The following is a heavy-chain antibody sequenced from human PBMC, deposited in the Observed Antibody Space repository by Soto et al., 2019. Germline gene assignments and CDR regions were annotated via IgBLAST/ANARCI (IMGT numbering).Heavy chain of an antibody. Sequence: SETLSLTCSVSGASIGSGDDYWTWIRQSPGKGLEWIGYISNSGSNFYNPSLRSRLTIALDTYKINFSLKLNSVTAADTDVYYCHKYQTHEFDHWGQGIQVTVSS. CDR1: GASIGSGDDY. CDR3: HKYQTHEFDH. CDR2: ISNSGSN. V-gene: IGHV4-30-4*08. J-gene: IGHJ5*02.